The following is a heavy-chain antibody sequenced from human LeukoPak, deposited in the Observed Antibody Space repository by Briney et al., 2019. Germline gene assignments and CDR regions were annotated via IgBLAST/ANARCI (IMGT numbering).Heavy chain of an antibody. CDR2: ISYDGSNK. V-gene: IGHV3-30-3*01. J-gene: IGHJ4*02. Sequence: GGSLRLSCAASGFTFSSYAMHWVRQAPGKGLEWVAVISYDGSNKYYADSVKGRFTISRDNSKNTLYLQMNSLRAEDTAVYYCARDGYGAVGVGYFDYWGQGTLVTVSS. CDR1: GFTFSSYA. D-gene: IGHD1-26*01. CDR3: ARDGYGAVGVGYFDY.